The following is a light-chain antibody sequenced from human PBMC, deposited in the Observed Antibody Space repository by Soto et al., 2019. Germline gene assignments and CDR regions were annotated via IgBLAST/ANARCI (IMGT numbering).Light chain of an antibody. J-gene: IGLJ1*01. CDR1: SSDVGGYNY. V-gene: IGLV2-14*01. Sequence: QSALTQPASVSGSPGQSITISCTGTSSDVGGYNYVSWYQHHPGKAPKLIIYEVSNRPSGVSNRFSGSKSGNTASLTISGLQAEDEADYYCSSYARRSTYVFGTGTKLTVL. CDR2: EVS. CDR3: SSYARRSTYV.